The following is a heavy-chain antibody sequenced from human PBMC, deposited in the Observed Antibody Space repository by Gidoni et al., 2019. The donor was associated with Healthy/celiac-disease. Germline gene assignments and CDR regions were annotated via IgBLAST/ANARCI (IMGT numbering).Heavy chain of an antibody. V-gene: IGHV4-31*02. CDR3: ARDAPSWYTGGDGMDV. D-gene: IGHD2-2*02. CDR2: IYYSGST. Sequence: LEWIGYIYYSGSTYYNPSLKSRVTISVDTSKNQFSLKLSSVTAADTAVYYCARDAPSWYTGGDGMDVWGQGTTVTVSS. J-gene: IGHJ6*02.